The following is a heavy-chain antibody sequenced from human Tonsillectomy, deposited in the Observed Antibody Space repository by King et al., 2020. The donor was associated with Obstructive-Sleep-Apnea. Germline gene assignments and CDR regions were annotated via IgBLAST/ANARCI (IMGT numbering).Heavy chain of an antibody. V-gene: IGHV2-5*02. CDR1: GFSLSTIGVG. CDR2: IYWEDVK. Sequence: ITLKESGPTLVKPTQTLTLTCTFSGFSLSTIGVGVGWIRQPPGMALEWLALIYWEDVKRYSPSLKSRLTITKDTSKNQVVLTMTNMDPVDTATYYCAHSPGGDQYYYGMDVWGQGTTVTVSS. CDR3: AHSPGGDQYYYGMDV. J-gene: IGHJ6*02. D-gene: IGHD2-21*02.